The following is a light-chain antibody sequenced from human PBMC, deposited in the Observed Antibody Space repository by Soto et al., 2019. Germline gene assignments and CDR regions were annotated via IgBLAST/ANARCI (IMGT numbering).Light chain of an antibody. J-gene: IGKJ3*01. CDR1: QSVYNN. V-gene: IGKV3-15*01. CDR2: GAS. Sequence: EIVMTQSPATLSVSPGERATLSCRASQSVYNNFAWYQQKPGQAPRLLLYGASTRATGIPARFIGSASGTEFTLSLSSRHSEDFAVYFCQQYNNWPPVTLGPGTKVYI. CDR3: QQYNNWPPVT.